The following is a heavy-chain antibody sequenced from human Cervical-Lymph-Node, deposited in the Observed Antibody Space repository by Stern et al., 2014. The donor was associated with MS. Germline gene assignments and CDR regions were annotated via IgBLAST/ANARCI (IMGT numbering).Heavy chain of an antibody. Sequence: VQLLQSGSEVKKPGASVKVSCKVSADTFSSYAISWVRQAPGQGLDWVGGLIPFFGATRYAQKFLGRVTITPEESTGTAFMELSGLTSEDTAIYYCALRRSYYVYWGQGTLVTVSS. CDR2: LIPFFGAT. CDR1: ADTFSSYA. V-gene: IGHV1-69*01. D-gene: IGHD1-26*01. J-gene: IGHJ4*02. CDR3: ALRRSYYVY.